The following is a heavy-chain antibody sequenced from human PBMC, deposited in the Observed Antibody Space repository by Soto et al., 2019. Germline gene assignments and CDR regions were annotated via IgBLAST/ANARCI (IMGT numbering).Heavy chain of an antibody. CDR2: IIPIFGTA. V-gene: IGHV1-69*13. J-gene: IGHJ5*02. CDR1: GGTFSSYA. CDR3: ARALDCSGGSCLRGWFDP. D-gene: IGHD2-15*01. Sequence: SLKVSCKASGGTFSSYAISWVRQATGQGLEWMGGIIPIFGTANYAQKFQGRVTITADESTSTAYMELSSLRSEDTAVYYCARALDCSGGSCLRGWFDPWGQGTLVTVSS.